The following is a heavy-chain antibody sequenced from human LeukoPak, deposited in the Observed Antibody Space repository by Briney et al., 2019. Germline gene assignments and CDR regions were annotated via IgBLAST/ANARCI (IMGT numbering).Heavy chain of an antibody. V-gene: IGHV3-30-3*01. D-gene: IGHD3-22*01. CDR1: GFTFSGYA. Sequence: GGSLRLSCAASGFTFSGYAMHWVRQAPGKGLEWVAVISYDGSNKYYADSVKGRFTISRDNSKNTLYLQMNSLRAEDTAVYYCARNLGDSSGYYDYWGQGTLVTVSS. CDR2: ISYDGSNK. CDR3: ARNLGDSSGYYDY. J-gene: IGHJ4*02.